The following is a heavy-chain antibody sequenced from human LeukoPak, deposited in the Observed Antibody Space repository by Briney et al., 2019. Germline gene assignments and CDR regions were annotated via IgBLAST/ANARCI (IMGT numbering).Heavy chain of an antibody. CDR2: IYSGGST. Sequence: GFLRLSCAASGFTASSNYMSWVRQAPGKGLEWVSVIYSGGSTYYADSVKGRFTISRDNSKNTLYLQMNSLRAEDTAVYYCARDLVGATRGNYYFDYWGQGTLVTVSS. J-gene: IGHJ4*02. CDR1: GFTASSNY. D-gene: IGHD1-26*01. CDR3: ARDLVGATRGNYYFDY. V-gene: IGHV3-66*02.